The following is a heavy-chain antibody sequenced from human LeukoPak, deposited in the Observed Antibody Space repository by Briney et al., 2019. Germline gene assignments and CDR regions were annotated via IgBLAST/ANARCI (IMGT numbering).Heavy chain of an antibody. Sequence: GGSLRLSCAAAGFTFGNYWMHWVRQAPGKGLVWVSRIKSDGRTNYADSVKGRFTISRDNVKNTVSLQMNSLRAEDTGVYYCARAPSEIGGYYPEYFRHWGQGTLVTVSS. J-gene: IGHJ1*01. CDR2: IKSDGRT. CDR1: GFTFGNYW. V-gene: IGHV3-74*01. CDR3: ARAPSEIGGYYPEYFRH. D-gene: IGHD3-22*01.